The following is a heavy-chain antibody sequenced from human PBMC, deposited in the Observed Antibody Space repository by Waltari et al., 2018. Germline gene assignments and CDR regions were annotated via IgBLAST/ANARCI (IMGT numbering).Heavy chain of an antibody. CDR2: ISDRGVST. V-gene: IGHV3-23*01. J-gene: IGHJ4*02. CDR1: GFPFCSYA. D-gene: IGHD3-10*01. Sequence: EVQLLESGGGLVQPGGSLRLSCAASGFPFCSYAMTWVPQAPGTGLKWVSSISDRGVSTYYADTVKGRFTISRDNSKNTLFLQMNSLSAADTAVYYCATVKYGSGSASWGQETLVTVSS. CDR3: ATVKYGSGSAS.